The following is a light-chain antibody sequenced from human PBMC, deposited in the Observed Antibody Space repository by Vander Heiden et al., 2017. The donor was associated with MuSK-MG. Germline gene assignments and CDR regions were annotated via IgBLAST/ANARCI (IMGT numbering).Light chain of an antibody. CDR2: RAS. CDR3: QHEDSSPWT. Sequence: IQMTQSPSTMSASVGDRVTITCRGSKSISIWVAWYKQKPGKAPKLLIYRASRLGSGVPARFSGSGSGTEFTLTISSLQPDDFATYYCQHEDSSPWTFGQGTKVDIK. V-gene: IGKV1-5*03. CDR1: KSISIW. J-gene: IGKJ1*01.